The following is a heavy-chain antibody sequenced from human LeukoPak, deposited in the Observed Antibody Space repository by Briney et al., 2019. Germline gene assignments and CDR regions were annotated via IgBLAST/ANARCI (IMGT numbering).Heavy chain of an antibody. CDR3: ARHRMESGWYVRWFDP. V-gene: IGHV4-59*08. Sequence: SETLSLTCTVSGGSISSYYWSWIRQPPGKGLEWIGYRSTNYNHSLKSRVTISVDTSKNQFSLKLSSVGAADTAVYYCARHRMESGWYVRWFDPWGQGTLVTVSS. J-gene: IGHJ5*02. CDR1: GGSISSYY. D-gene: IGHD6-19*01. CDR2: RST.